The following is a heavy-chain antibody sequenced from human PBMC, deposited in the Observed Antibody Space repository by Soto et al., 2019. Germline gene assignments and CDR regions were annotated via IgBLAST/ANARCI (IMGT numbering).Heavy chain of an antibody. CDR1: GHTCTNHP. V-gene: IGHV1-3*01. CDR3: TRAPCGVN. Sequence: ASVKVSCKASGHTCTNHPIHSVRQAPGQRLELVEWINAGTGETKYTEKFQGKITVTRDTSEITAYIELSSLRPEDTALYYSTRAPCGVNWGQGTLVTVSS. D-gene: IGHD2-21*01. CDR2: INAGTGET. J-gene: IGHJ1*01.